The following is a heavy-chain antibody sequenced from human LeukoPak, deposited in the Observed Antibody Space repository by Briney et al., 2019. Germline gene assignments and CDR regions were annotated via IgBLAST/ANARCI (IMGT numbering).Heavy chain of an antibody. Sequence: SETLSLTCAVYGGPFSGYYWSWIRQPPGKGLEWIGEINHSGSTNYNPSLKSRVTISVDTSKNQFSLKLSSVTAADTAVYYCARGGPGYSSSWHSTLDYWGQGTLVTVSS. CDR1: GGPFSGYY. J-gene: IGHJ4*02. CDR3: ARGGPGYSSSWHSTLDY. D-gene: IGHD6-13*01. CDR2: INHSGST. V-gene: IGHV4-34*01.